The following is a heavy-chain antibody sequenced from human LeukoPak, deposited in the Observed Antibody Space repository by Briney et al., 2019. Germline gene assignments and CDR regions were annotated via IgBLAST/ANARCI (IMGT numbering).Heavy chain of an antibody. CDR3: ARHADYDFWSGYSAGSGDWFDP. Sequence: SETLSLTCAVSGYSISSGYYWGWIRQPPGKGLEWIGSIYHSGSTYYNPSLKSRVTISVDTSKNQFSLKLSSVTAADTAVYYCARHADYDFWSGYSAGSGDWFDPWGQGTLVTVSS. CDR1: GYSISSGYY. D-gene: IGHD3-3*01. J-gene: IGHJ5*02. V-gene: IGHV4-38-2*01. CDR2: IYHSGST.